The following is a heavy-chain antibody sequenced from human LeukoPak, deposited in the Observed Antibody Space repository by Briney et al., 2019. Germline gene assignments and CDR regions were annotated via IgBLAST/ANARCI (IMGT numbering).Heavy chain of an antibody. V-gene: IGHV3-66*01. CDR1: GFIVSENY. D-gene: IGHD6-19*01. J-gene: IGHJ6*02. CDR3: VRDRWPGLGDF. CDR2: VYSGGLT. Sequence: GGSLRLSCAASGFIVSENYTSWVRQAPGKGLEWVSTVYSGGLTFYADPVKGRFTISRDNSKNTLYLQMSSLRAEDTAVYYCVRDRWPGLGDFWGQGTTVTVSS.